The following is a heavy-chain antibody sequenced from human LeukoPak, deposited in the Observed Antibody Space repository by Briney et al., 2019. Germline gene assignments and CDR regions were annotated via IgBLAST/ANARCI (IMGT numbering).Heavy chain of an antibody. D-gene: IGHD2-15*01. Sequence: GGSLRLSCAASGFTFSSYGMHWVRQAPGKGLEWVAVIWYDGSNKYYADSVKGRFTISRDNSKNTLYLQMNSLRAEDTAVYYCARETYCSGGSCYPDYWGQGTLVTVPS. CDR2: IWYDGSNK. V-gene: IGHV3-33*01. CDR1: GFTFSSYG. CDR3: ARETYCSGGSCYPDY. J-gene: IGHJ4*02.